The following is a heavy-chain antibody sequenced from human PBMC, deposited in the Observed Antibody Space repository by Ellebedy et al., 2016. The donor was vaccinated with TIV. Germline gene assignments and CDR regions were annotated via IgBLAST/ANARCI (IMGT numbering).Heavy chain of an antibody. CDR2: IWYDGSNG. CDR3: ARASTSGWYIRDY. J-gene: IGHJ4*02. D-gene: IGHD6-19*01. V-gene: IGHV3-33*01. CDR1: GFTFSTYG. Sequence: GESLKISCAASGFTFSTYGMHWVRQAPGKGLEWVAVIWYDGSNGYYADSVKGRFTISRDNSKNTLYLQMNSLRAEDTAVYYCARASTSGWYIRDYWGQGTLVSVSS.